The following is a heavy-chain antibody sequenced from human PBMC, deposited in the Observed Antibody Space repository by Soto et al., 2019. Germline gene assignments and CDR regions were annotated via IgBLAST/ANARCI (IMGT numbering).Heavy chain of an antibody. CDR1: GYTFTSHW. Sequence: PGESLKISCKGSGYTFTSHWIGWVRQMPGKGLEWMGIIFCGDSDTRYSPSFQGQVTISADKSITTAYLQWSSLRASDTAMYYCARQTGHTSGYLDAFDIWGQGTMVTVS. CDR3: ARQTGHTSGYLDAFDI. CDR2: IFCGDSDT. J-gene: IGHJ3*02. V-gene: IGHV5-51*01. D-gene: IGHD3-22*01.